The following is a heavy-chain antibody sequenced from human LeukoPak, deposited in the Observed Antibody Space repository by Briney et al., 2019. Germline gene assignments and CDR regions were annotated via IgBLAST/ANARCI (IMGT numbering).Heavy chain of an antibody. CDR3: ARVLANWNVAPFGY. V-gene: IGHV1-2*06. CDR1: GYTFTGYY. D-gene: IGHD1-20*01. Sequence: ASVKVSCKASGYTFTGYYMHWVRQAPGQGLEWMGRINPNSGGTNYAQKFQGRVTMTRDTSISTAYMELSRLRSDDTAVYYCARVLANWNVAPFGYWGQGTLVTVSS. CDR2: INPNSGGT. J-gene: IGHJ4*02.